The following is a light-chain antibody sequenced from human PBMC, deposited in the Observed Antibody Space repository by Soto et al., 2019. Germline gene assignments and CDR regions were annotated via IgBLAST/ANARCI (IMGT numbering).Light chain of an antibody. V-gene: IGLV7-46*01. CDR3: LLSYGAVRI. J-gene: IGLJ2*01. CDR1: TGAVTNGHY. Sequence: QAVVTQEPSLTVSQGGTVTLTCGSRTGAVTNGHYAYWIQQKPGQAPRTLIFDTRLKHSWAPARFSGSLLGGRAALTLSGAQPEDEADYYCLLSYGAVRIFGGGTKLTVL. CDR2: DTR.